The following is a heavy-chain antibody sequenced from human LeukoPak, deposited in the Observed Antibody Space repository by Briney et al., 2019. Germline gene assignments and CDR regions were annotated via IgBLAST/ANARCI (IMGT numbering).Heavy chain of an antibody. CDR1: GYTFTSYG. CDR3: ASHVDTAMTNYYYYGMDV. Sequence: ASVKVSCKASGYTFTSYGISWVRQAPGQGLEWMGWISAYNGNTNYAQKLQGRVTMTTDTSTSTAYMELRSLRSDDTAVYYCASHVDTAMTNYYYYGMDVWGQGTTVTVSS. CDR2: ISAYNGNT. V-gene: IGHV1-18*01. D-gene: IGHD5-18*01. J-gene: IGHJ6*02.